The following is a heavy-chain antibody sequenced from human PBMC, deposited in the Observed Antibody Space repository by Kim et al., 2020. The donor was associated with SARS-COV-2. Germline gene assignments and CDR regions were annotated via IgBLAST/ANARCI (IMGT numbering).Heavy chain of an antibody. V-gene: IGHV3-48*03. D-gene: IGHD6-13*01. CDR1: GFILSSYE. CDR3: ARDKRYSSSWPRSEYYYGLDV. Sequence: GSLRLSCAASGFILSSYEMNWVRQAPGKGLEWVSYISSSGSSIYYADSVKGRFTISRDNAKNSLYLQMNSLRAEDTAVYYCARDKRYSSSWPRSEYYYGLDVWGQGTTVTVSS. J-gene: IGHJ6*02. CDR2: ISSSGSSI.